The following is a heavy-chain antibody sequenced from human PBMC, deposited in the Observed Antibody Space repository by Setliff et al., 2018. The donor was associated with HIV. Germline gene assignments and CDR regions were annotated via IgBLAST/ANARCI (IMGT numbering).Heavy chain of an antibody. D-gene: IGHD3-10*02. Sequence: SVKVSCKASGGTFSSYAISWVRQAPGQGLEWMGGIIPIFNTANYAQKFQGRVTITADESTSTAYMELSSLRSEDTAVYYCARIVRPTYYYYYYMDVWGKGTTVTVSS. CDR2: IIPIFNTA. J-gene: IGHJ6*03. V-gene: IGHV1-69*13. CDR3: ARIVRPTYYYYYYMDV. CDR1: GGTFSSYA.